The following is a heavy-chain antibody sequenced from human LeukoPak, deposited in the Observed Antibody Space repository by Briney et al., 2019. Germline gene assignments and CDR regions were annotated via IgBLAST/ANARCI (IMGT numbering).Heavy chain of an antibody. CDR2: ISGSGDST. Sequence: PGGSLRLSCAASGITFPNYAMSWVRQAPGKGLEWVSAISGSGDSTYYADSVKGRFTISRDNSKNTLYLQMNSLRAEDTAVYYCAKSSLITMIVVASEWYFDLWGRGTLVTVSS. CDR1: GITFPNYA. V-gene: IGHV3-23*01. D-gene: IGHD3-22*01. CDR3: AKSSLITMIVVASEWYFDL. J-gene: IGHJ2*01.